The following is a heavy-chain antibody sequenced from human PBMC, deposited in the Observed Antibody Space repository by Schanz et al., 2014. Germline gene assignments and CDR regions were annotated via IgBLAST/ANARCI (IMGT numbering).Heavy chain of an antibody. J-gene: IGHJ4*02. Sequence: VQLVESGGGLVKPGGSLRLSCAASAFIFRSYSMHWVRQAPGKGLEWVGRIKSKTDGGTTDYAAPVKGRFTISRDDSKNTLFLQMNSLKTEDTAVYYCTTYCDGGCAIDNWGQGALXTVSS. D-gene: IGHD6-19*01. CDR2: IKSKTDGGTT. V-gene: IGHV3-15*01. CDR1: AFIFRSYS. CDR3: TTYCDGGCAIDN.